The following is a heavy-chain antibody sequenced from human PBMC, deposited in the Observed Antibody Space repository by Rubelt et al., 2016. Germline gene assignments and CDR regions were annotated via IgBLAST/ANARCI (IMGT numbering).Heavy chain of an antibody. CDR1: GYTFTDYY. CDR3: ARENWYYDN. D-gene: IGHD1-7*01. CDR2: VFPRDGFT. J-gene: IGHJ4*02. V-gene: IGHV1-2*02. Sequence: QVQLVQSGAEVKKPGASVKVSCKTSGYTFTDYYMHWVRQAPGQGLEWMGWVFPRDGFTYYEQKFQGMVTMTRDTSISTVYMELRNLGSDDTAVYYCARENWYYDNWGQGTLVAVSS.